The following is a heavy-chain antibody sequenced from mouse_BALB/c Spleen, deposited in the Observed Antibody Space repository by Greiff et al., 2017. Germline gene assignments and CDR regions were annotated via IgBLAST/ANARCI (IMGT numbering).Heavy chain of an antibody. CDR1: GYTFTAFA. D-gene: IGHD2-1*01. CDR3: ARCNDRYWYFDV. Sequence: QVQLQQSGAELVRPGVSGKISCKGSGYTFTAFAMHWVKQRHAKSLVWIGVISTYYGDASYNQKFKGKTTMTVDKSSSTAYMELARLTSEDAAIYYCARCNDRYWYFDVWGAGTTVTVSS. CDR2: ISTYYGDA. V-gene: IGHV1S137*01. J-gene: IGHJ1*01.